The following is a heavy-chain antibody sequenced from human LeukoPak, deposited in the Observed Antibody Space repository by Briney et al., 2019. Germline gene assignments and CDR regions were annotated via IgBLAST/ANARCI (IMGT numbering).Heavy chain of an antibody. Sequence: PSETLSLTCAVYGGSFSGYYWSWIRLPPGKGLEWIGEINHSGSTNYNPSLKSRVTISVDTSKNQFSLKLSSVTAADTAVYYCARGLSYYEPWGQGTLVTVSS. D-gene: IGHD3-22*01. CDR1: GGSFSGYY. J-gene: IGHJ5*02. CDR3: ARGLSYYEP. CDR2: INHSGST. V-gene: IGHV4-34*01.